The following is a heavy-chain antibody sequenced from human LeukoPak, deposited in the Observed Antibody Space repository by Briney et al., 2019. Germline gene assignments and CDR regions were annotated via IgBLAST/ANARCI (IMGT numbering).Heavy chain of an antibody. CDR3: ARQFQGYCSSTSCYEGFWFDP. CDR2: IYYSGST. Sequence: PSETLSLTCTVSGGSISSYYWSWIRQPPGKGLEWIGYIYYSGSTNYNPSLKSRVTISVDTSKNQFSLKLSSVTAADTAVYYCARQFQGYCSSTSCYEGFWFDPWGQGTLVTVSS. V-gene: IGHV4-59*08. CDR1: GGSISSYY. D-gene: IGHD2-2*01. J-gene: IGHJ5*02.